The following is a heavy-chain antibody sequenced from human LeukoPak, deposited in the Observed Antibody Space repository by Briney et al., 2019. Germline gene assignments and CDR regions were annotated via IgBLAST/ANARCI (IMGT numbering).Heavy chain of an antibody. CDR3: ARVEELWFGVS. J-gene: IGHJ5*02. CDR2: IYYSGST. Sequence: SETLSLTCTVSGGSISSSSYYWGWIRQPPGKGLEWIGRIYYSGSTYYNPSLKSRVTISVDTSKNQFSLKLSSVTAADTAVYYCARVEELWFGVSWGQGTLVTVSS. D-gene: IGHD3-10*01. CDR1: GGSISSSSYY. V-gene: IGHV4-39*07.